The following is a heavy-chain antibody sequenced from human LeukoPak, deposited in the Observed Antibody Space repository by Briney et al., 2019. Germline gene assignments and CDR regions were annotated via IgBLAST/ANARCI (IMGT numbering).Heavy chain of an antibody. CDR1: GGSFSGYY. CDR2: INHSGST. CDR3: ARRPGYCSSTSCYGNWFDP. Sequence: PSETLSLTCAVYGGSFSGYYWSWLRQPPGKGLEWIGEINHSGSTNYNPSLKSRVTISVDTSKNQFSLKLSSVTAADTAVYYCARRPGYCSSTSCYGNWFDPWGQGTLVTVSS. D-gene: IGHD2-2*01. J-gene: IGHJ5*02. V-gene: IGHV4-34*01.